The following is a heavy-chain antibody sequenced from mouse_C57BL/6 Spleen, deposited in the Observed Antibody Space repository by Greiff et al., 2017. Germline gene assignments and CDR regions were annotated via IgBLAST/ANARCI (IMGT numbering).Heavy chain of an antibody. J-gene: IGHJ1*03. V-gene: IGHV10-1*01. CDR2: IRSKSNNYAT. CDR3: GGLYGSSYGWYFDV. Sequence: EVQVVESGGGLVQPKGSLKLSCAASGFSFNTYAMNWVRQAPGKGLEWVARIRSKSNNYATYYADSVKDRFTISRDDSERVLYLQMNIWKTEDTAMYYCGGLYGSSYGWYFDVWGTGTTVTVSS. D-gene: IGHD1-1*01. CDR1: GFSFNTYA.